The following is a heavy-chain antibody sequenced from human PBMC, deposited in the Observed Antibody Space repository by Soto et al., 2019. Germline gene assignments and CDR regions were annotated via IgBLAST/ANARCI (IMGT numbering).Heavy chain of an antibody. CDR1: GYTFTHSF. CDR2: INPKSGDT. Sequence: QVRLVQSGPEVRRPGASVTVSCKASGYTFTHSFIHWVRRAPGQGLEWLGYINPKSGDTHYSQTFRGRVSMTVDTSTDTASVGLSSLKSDDTAVYFCARVPGHKNSRGDFWGQGTPITVSS. V-gene: IGHV1-2*02. CDR3: ARVPGHKNSRGDF. J-gene: IGHJ4*02. D-gene: IGHD3-10*01.